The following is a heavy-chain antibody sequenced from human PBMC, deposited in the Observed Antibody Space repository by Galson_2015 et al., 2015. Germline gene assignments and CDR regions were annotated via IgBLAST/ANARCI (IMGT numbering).Heavy chain of an antibody. CDR3: ARDFRYSWGSSYYFDY. CDR1: GFTFSSYW. Sequence: SLRLSCAASGFTFSSYWMSWVRQAPGKGLEWVANIKQDGSEKYYVDSVKGRFTISRDNAKNSLYLQMNSLRAEDTAVYYCARDFRYSWGSSYYFDYWGQGTLVTVSS. D-gene: IGHD6-19*01. CDR2: IKQDGSEK. V-gene: IGHV3-7*01. J-gene: IGHJ4*02.